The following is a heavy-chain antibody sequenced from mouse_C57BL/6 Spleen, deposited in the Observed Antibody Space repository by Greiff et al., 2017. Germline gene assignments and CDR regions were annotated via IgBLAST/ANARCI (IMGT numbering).Heavy chain of an antibody. CDR1: GYTFTDYY. J-gene: IGHJ1*03. CDR3: ASQGRLRWYFDV. D-gene: IGHD2-4*01. V-gene: IGHV1-26*01. CDR2: INPNNGGP. Sequence: VQLQQSGPELVKPGASVKISCKASGYTFTDYYMNWVKQSHGKSLEWIGDINPNNGGPSYNQKFKGKATLTVDKSSSTAYMELRSLTSEDSPVYYCASQGRLRWYFDVWGTGTTVTVSS.